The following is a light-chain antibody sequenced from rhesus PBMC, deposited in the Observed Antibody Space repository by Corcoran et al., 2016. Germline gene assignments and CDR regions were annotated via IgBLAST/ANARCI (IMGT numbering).Light chain of an antibody. CDR3: QHYYDNPFT. CDR1: QNIYSN. CDR2: AAS. V-gene: IGKV1S12*01. Sequence: DIQMTQSPSALSASVGDRVTISCRASQNIYSNLAWYQQKPGKTPKLLIYAASSLQTGIPSRFSGSGAGTDFTLNISILQPEDSAAYYCQHYYDNPFTFGPGTKLDIK. J-gene: IGKJ3*01.